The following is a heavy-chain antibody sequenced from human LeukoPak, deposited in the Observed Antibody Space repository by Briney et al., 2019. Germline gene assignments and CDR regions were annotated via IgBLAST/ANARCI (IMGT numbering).Heavy chain of an antibody. J-gene: IGHJ6*03. CDR2: INWNGGST. CDR3: ARGPDIVVVSAAIKDYYYMDV. V-gene: IGHV3-20*04. CDR1: GFTFDDYG. D-gene: IGHD2-2*02. Sequence: PGGSLRLSCAASGFTFDDYGMSWVRQAPGKGLEWVSGINWNGGSTGYADSVKGRFTISRDNAKNSLYLQMNSLRAEDTALYYCARGPDIVVVSAAIKDYYYMDVWGKGTTVTVSS.